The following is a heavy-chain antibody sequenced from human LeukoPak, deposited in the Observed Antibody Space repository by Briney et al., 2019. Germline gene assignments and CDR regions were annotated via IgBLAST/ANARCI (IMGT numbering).Heavy chain of an antibody. CDR2: ISYDGSNK. CDR3: AKDLSSRDGYNGGDFDY. CDR1: GFTFSSYG. Sequence: GGSLRLSCAASGFTFSSYGMHWVRQAPGKGLEWVAVISYDGSNKYYADSVKGRFTISRDNSKNTLYLQMNSLRAEDTAVYYCAKDLSSRDGYNGGDFDYWGQGTLVTVSS. D-gene: IGHD5-24*01. J-gene: IGHJ4*02. V-gene: IGHV3-30*18.